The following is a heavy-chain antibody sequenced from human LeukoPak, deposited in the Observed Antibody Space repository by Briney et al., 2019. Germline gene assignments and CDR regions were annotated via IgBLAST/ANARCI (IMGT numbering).Heavy chain of an antibody. V-gene: IGHV4-30-4*01. J-gene: IGHJ2*01. Sequence: SETLSLTCTVSGGSISSGDYYWSWIRQPPGKGLEWIGYIYYSGSTYYNPSLKSRVTISVDTSKNQFSLKLSSVTAADTAVYYCARVGWGEMEQQLVWYFDLWGRGTLVTVSS. CDR1: GGSISSGDYY. CDR2: IYYSGST. CDR3: ARVGWGEMEQQLVWYFDL. D-gene: IGHD6-13*01.